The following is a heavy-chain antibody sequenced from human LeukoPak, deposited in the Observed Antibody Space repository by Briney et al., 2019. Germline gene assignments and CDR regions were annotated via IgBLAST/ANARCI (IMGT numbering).Heavy chain of an antibody. J-gene: IGHJ4*02. Sequence: GGSLRLTCAASGFTFSSYAMSWVRQAPGKGLEWVSAISGSGGSTYYADSVRGRFTISRDNSKNTLYLQMNSLRAEDTAVYYCAKDKYSSGWYDYWGQGTLVTVSS. CDR1: GFTFSSYA. D-gene: IGHD6-19*01. CDR2: ISGSGGST. V-gene: IGHV3-23*01. CDR3: AKDKYSSGWYDY.